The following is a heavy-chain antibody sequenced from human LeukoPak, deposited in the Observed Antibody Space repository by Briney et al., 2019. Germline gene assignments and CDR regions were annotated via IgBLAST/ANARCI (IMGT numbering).Heavy chain of an antibody. CDR1: GYTFSNYA. CDR2: INAGNGHT. V-gene: IGHV1-3*01. Sequence: ASVKVSCKSSGYTFSNYAIHWVRQAPGQRFEWMGWINAGNGHTKYSQNFQSRVTITRDSSASTVYMELNSLTSEDTAVYYCARGIWSARTVDYYLDYWGQGTLVTVSS. CDR3: ARGIWSARTVDYYLDY. J-gene: IGHJ4*02. D-gene: IGHD2-21*01.